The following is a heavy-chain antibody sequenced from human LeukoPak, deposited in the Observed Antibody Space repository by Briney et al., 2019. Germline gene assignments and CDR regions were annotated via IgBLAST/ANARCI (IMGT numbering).Heavy chain of an antibody. CDR2: INPNSGGT. CDR3: AFGIQLWLRGARGAFDI. D-gene: IGHD5-18*01. J-gene: IGHJ3*02. Sequence: ASVKVSCKASGYTFTGYYMHWVRQAPGQGFEWMGWINPNSGGTNYAQKFQGRVTMTRDTSISTAYMELSRLRSDDTAVYYCAFGIQLWLRGARGAFDIWGQGTMVTVSS. CDR1: GYTFTGYY. V-gene: IGHV1-2*02.